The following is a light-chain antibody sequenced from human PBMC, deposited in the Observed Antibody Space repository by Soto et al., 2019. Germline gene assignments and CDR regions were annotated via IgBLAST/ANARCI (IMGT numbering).Light chain of an antibody. V-gene: IGKV3-11*01. J-gene: IGKJ1*01. CDR2: DAS. CDR1: LSVSSY. Sequence: EIVLTQSPATLSLSPGERATLSCRASLSVSSYLAWYQQKPGQAPRLLIYDASNRATGIPARFSGSGSGTDFTLTISSLEPEDFAAYYRQQRSNWPWTFGQGTKVDIK. CDR3: QQRSNWPWT.